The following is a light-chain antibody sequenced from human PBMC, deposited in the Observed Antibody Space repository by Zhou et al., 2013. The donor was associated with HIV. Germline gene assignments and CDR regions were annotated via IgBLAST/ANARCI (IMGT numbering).Light chain of an antibody. CDR1: QDISTY. Sequence: IRLNQSPSSLSASTGDRVTITCRASQDISTYLAWYQQKPGTAPRFLIYAASTLQSGVPSRFSGGGSGTDFTLTISSLQPEDVAIYYCQKYNSALLTFGGGTKVEI. V-gene: IGKV1-27*01. J-gene: IGKJ4*01. CDR2: AAS. CDR3: QKYNSALLT.